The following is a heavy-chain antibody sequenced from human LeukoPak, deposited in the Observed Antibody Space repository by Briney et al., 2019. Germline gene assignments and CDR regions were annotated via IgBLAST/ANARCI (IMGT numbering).Heavy chain of an antibody. CDR2: IYHSGST. CDR3: ARAPYSSGWYLFDY. CDR1: GFTFDDYG. V-gene: IGHV4-38-2*01. D-gene: IGHD6-19*01. Sequence: PGGSLRLSCAASGFTFDDYGMSWIRQPPGKGLEWIGSIYHSGSTYYNPSLKSRVTISVDASKNQFSLKLSSVTAADTAVYYCARAPYSSGWYLFDYWGQGTLVTVSS. J-gene: IGHJ4*02.